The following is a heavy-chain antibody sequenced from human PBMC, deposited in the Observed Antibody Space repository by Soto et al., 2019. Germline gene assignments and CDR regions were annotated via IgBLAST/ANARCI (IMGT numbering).Heavy chain of an antibody. CDR1: GFNSRSYG. D-gene: IGHD6-13*01. Sequence: GGSLRLSCAASGFNSRSYGMSWVRQAPGKGLERVSASSGNGGSKYYADPEKRRSTNSRDNSNKTLYLQINSLRAEDTAVYYCVKYQTGSSSWYLDYYYYGMDVWGQGTTVTVSS. CDR3: VKYQTGSSSWYLDYYYYGMDV. V-gene: IGHV3-23*01. J-gene: IGHJ6*02. CDR2: SSGNGGSK.